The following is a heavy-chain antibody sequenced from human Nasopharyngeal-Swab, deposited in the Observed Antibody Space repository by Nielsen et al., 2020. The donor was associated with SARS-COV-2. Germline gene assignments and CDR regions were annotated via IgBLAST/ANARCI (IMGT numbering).Heavy chain of an antibody. Sequence: GGSLRLSCAASGFTFSSYAMPWVRQAPGKGLEWVAVISYDGSNKYYADSVKGRFTISRDNSKNTLYLQMNSLRAADTAVYYCARGDSTSWWNSYWGQGTLVTVSS. CDR1: GFTFSSYA. CDR3: ARGDSTSWWNSY. CDR2: ISYDGSNK. V-gene: IGHV3-30-3*01. D-gene: IGHD2-2*01. J-gene: IGHJ4*02.